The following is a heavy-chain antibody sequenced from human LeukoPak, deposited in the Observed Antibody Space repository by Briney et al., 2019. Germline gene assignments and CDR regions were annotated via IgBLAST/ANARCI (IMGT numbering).Heavy chain of an antibody. CDR2: INTGNGNT. CDR3: ARDRAMADY. V-gene: IGHV1-3*04. Sequence: ASVKVSCKASGYIFTSYPIHWVRQAPGQRLEWMGWINTGNGNTKYSQRFEGRVTVATDTSAAAAYMELSSLRSEDTAVYYCARDRAMADYWGQGTLVTVSS. CDR1: GYIFTSYP. J-gene: IGHJ4*02. D-gene: IGHD5-18*01.